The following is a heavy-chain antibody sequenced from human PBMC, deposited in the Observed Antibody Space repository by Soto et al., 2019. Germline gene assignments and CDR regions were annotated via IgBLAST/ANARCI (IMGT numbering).Heavy chain of an antibody. CDR1: GYTFATYD. V-gene: IGHV1-8*01. CDR2: MNPNSGNT. J-gene: IGHJ5*01. Sequence: QVQLVQSGAEVKTPGASVKVSCKASGYTFATYDINWVRQAPGQGLEWMGWMNPNSGNTGYAQKFQGRLTMTRDTALSVAHMELSSLRNEDTAVYSCARSDGYNFNWLDSWGQGTVVTVSA. CDR3: ARSDGYNFNWLDS. D-gene: IGHD2-21*01.